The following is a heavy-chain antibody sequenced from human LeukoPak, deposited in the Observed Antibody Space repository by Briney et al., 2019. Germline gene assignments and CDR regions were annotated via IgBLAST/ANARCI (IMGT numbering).Heavy chain of an antibody. V-gene: IGHV4-4*07. Sequence: SETLSLTCTVSGASISYYYWSWIRQPAGKGLGWIGRIYGSGSTNYNPSLKSRVTISVNESKNQFSLKLTSVTAADTAVYYCARNTLTGTDSFDYWGQGTLVTVSS. CDR1: GASISYYY. CDR2: IYGSGST. D-gene: IGHD1-20*01. CDR3: ARNTLTGTDSFDY. J-gene: IGHJ4*02.